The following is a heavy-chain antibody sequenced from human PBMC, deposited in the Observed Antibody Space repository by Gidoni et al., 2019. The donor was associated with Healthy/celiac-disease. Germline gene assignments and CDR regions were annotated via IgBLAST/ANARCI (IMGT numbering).Heavy chain of an antibody. V-gene: IGHV3-23*01. D-gene: IGHD5-18*01. CDR2: ISGSGGST. J-gene: IGHJ2*01. Sequence: EVQLLESGGGLVQPGGSLRLSCAASGFTFSSYAMSWVRQAPGKGLEWVSAISGSGGSTYYADSVKGRFTISRDNSKNTLYLQMNSLRAEDTAVYYCAKTPDRGYSYGYSLRLGYFDLWGRGTLVTVSS. CDR3: AKTPDRGYSYGYSLRLGYFDL. CDR1: GFTFSSYA.